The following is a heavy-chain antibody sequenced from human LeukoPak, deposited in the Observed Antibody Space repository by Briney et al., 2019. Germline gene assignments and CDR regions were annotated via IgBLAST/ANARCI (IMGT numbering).Heavy chain of an antibody. V-gene: IGHV3-30*02. D-gene: IGHD5-12*01. J-gene: IGHJ4*02. CDR3: AKTGYSGSAYGTWYFDY. CDR2: IRYDGSNE. CDR1: GFTFSSNG. Sequence: GGSLRLSCATSGFTFSSNGLHWVRQAPGKGLELEAFIRYDGSNEYYADSVEGRFTISRDNSKNTLYLQMNSLRTEDTAVYYCAKTGYSGSAYGTWYFDYWGQGTLVTVSS.